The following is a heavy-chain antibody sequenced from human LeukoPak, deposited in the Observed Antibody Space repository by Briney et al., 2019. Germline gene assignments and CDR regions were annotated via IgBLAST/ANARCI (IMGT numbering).Heavy chain of an antibody. D-gene: IGHD1-26*01. J-gene: IGHJ4*02. Sequence: GASVKVSCKASGYTFTDYYMNWVRQAPGQGLEWVGWINPNSGGTNYAQKFQGRVTMTTDTSTSTAYMELRSLRSDDTAVYYCAIGSGSFSFDYWGQGTLVTVSS. V-gene: IGHV1-2*02. CDR1: GYTFTDYY. CDR2: INPNSGGT. CDR3: AIGSGSFSFDY.